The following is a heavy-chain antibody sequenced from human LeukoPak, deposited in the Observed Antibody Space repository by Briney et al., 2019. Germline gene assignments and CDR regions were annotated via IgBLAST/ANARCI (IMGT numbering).Heavy chain of an antibody. J-gene: IGHJ6*02. D-gene: IGHD3-3*01. CDR3: AQALTIFGVVIRDYYYGMDV. CDR2: ISSSSSTI. Sequence: GGSLRLSCAASGFTFSSYSMNWVRQAPGKGLEWVSYISSSSSTIYYADSVKGRLTISRDNAKNSLYLQMNSLRAEDTAVYYCAQALTIFGVVIRDYYYGMDVWGQGTTVTVSS. CDR1: GFTFSSYS. V-gene: IGHV3-48*01.